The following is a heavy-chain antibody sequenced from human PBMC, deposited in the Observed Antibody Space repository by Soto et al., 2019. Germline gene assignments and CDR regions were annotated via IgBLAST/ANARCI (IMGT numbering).Heavy chain of an antibody. D-gene: IGHD3-10*01. CDR1: GFTFSSYA. CDR3: ARGISEGYYYYYGMDV. CDR2: ISGSGGST. Sequence: GGSLRLCCAASGFTFSSYAMSWVRQAPGKGLEWVSAISGSGGSTYYADSVKGRFTISRDNSKNTLYLQMNSLRAEDTAVYYCARGISEGYYYYYGMDVWAQRTTVTVSS. V-gene: IGHV3-23*01. J-gene: IGHJ6*02.